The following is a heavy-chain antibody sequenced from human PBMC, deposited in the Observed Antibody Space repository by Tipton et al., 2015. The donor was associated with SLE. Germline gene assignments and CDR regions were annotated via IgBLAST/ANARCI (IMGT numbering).Heavy chain of an antibody. J-gene: IGHJ5*01. Sequence: QSGPEVKKPGASVKVSCKASGYTFTSYGISWVRQAPGQGLEWMGWISAYNGNTNYAQKLQGRVTMTTDTSTSTAYMELRSLRSDDTAVYYCARGLAYCRDCSSLWFDSWGQGTLVTVSS. V-gene: IGHV1-18*01. CDR2: ISAYNGNT. CDR1: GYTFTSYG. CDR3: ARGLAYCRDCSSLWFDS. D-gene: IGHD2-21*01.